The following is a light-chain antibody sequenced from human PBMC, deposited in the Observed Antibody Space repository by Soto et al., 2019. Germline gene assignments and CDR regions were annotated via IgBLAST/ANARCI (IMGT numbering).Light chain of an antibody. CDR1: QSIHANY. CDR2: GAS. Sequence: EIVLTQSPGTLSLSPGERVTLSCGASQSIHANYLAWYQQKPGQAPRLLIYGASNRATGIPDRFSGSGSGTDFTLTVSRLEPEDFAVYFCLQYGTPWWTFGQGARVEIK. V-gene: IGKV3-20*01. CDR3: LQYGTPWWT. J-gene: IGKJ1*01.